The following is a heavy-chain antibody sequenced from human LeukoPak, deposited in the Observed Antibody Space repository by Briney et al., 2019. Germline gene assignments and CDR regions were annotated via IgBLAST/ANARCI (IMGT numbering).Heavy chain of an antibody. V-gene: IGHV3-21*01. CDR3: ARDKGIASVGWFDP. CDR2: ISSSSSYI. Sequence: GGSLRLSCAASGFTFSSYSMNWVRQAPGKGLEWVSSISSSSSYIYYADSVKGRFTISRDNAKNSLYLQMNSLRAADTAVYYCARDKGIASVGWFDPWGQGTLVTVSS. J-gene: IGHJ5*02. D-gene: IGHD6-13*01. CDR1: GFTFSSYS.